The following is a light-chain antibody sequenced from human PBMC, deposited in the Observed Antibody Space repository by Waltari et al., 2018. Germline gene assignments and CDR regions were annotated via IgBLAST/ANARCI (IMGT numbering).Light chain of an antibody. CDR3: QQYGSSPT. J-gene: IGKJ1*01. Sequence: EIVLTQSPGTLSLSPGERATLSCRASQSVSNSYLAWYQQKPGQAPRLLIYGESSRATGIPDRFSGSGSGTDFTLTISRLEPEDFAVYYCQQYGSSPTFGKGTKVEIK. CDR1: QSVSNSY. CDR2: GES. V-gene: IGKV3-20*01.